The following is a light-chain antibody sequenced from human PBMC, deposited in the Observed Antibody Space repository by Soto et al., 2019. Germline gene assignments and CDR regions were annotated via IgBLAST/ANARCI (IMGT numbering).Light chain of an antibody. CDR2: DAS. Sequence: EIVLTQSPATLSLSPGERATLSCRASQSVSSYLAWYQQKPGHAPRLLIYDASHRATGNPARFSGSGSGTDFTLTISSLEPEDFAVYYCQQRSTLFIFGPGTKVDIK. V-gene: IGKV3-11*01. CDR3: QQRSTLFI. J-gene: IGKJ3*01. CDR1: QSVSSY.